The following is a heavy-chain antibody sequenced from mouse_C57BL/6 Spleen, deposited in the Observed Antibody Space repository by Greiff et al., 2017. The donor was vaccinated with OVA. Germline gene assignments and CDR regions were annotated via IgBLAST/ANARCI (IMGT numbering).Heavy chain of an antibody. CDR3: AKSPYDYAWFAY. D-gene: IGHD2-4*01. J-gene: IGHJ3*01. Sequence: VMLVESGPGLVQPSPSLSITCTVSGFSLTSYGVHWVRQPPGKGLEWLGVIWSGGSTDYNAAFISRLSISKDNSKSQVFFKMNSLQADDTAIYYCAKSPYDYAWFAYWGQGTLVTVSA. CDR2: IWSGGST. CDR1: GFSLTSYG. V-gene: IGHV2-4*01.